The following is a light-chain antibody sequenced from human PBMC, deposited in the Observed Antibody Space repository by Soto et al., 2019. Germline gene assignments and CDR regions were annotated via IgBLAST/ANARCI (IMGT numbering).Light chain of an antibody. CDR1: SSDVGAYNY. CDR3: NSYAGSNSFV. Sequence: QPVLTQPPSASGSPGQSVTISCTGTSSDVGAYNYVSWYQQHPGKAPQLMIYEVNKRPSGVPDRFSGSKSGNTASLTVSGLQAEDEADYYCNSYAGSNSFVFGSGTKVTVL. CDR2: EVN. V-gene: IGLV2-8*01. J-gene: IGLJ1*01.